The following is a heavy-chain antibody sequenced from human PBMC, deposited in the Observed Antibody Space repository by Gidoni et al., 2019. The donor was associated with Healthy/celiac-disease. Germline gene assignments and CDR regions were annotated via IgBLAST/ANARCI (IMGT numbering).Heavy chain of an antibody. CDR1: GFTFSSYG. D-gene: IGHD3-22*01. CDR3: ARDSQITMMFDYMDV. CDR2: IWYDGSNK. Sequence: QVQLVESGGGVVQPGRSLRLSCAASGFTFSSYGMHWLRQAPGKGLEWVAVIWYDGSNKYYADSVKGRFTISRDNSKNTLYLQMNSLRAEDTAVYYCARDSQITMMFDYMDVWGKGTTVTVSS. J-gene: IGHJ6*03. V-gene: IGHV3-33*01.